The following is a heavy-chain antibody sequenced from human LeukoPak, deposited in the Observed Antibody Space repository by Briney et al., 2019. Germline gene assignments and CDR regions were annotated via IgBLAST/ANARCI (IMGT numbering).Heavy chain of an antibody. D-gene: IGHD2-2*01. CDR3: AKGGYCSSTSCYVGWFDP. CDR2: ISGGGGST. V-gene: IGHV3-23*01. J-gene: IGHJ5*02. Sequence: GRSLRLSCAASGFTFSSYVMNWVRRAPGKGLVWVSVISGGGGSTYYADSVKSRFTISRDNSKNTLFLRMNSLRAEDTAVYYCAKGGYCSSTSCYVGWFDPWGQGTLVTVSS. CDR1: GFTFSSYV.